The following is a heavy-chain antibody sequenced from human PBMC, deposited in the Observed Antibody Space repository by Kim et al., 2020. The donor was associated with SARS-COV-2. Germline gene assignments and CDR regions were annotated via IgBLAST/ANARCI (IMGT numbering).Heavy chain of an antibody. CDR1: GGSFSGYY. CDR2: INHSGST. Sequence: SETLSLTCAVYGGSFSGYYWSWIRQPPGKGLEWIGEINHSGSTNYNPSLKSRATISVDTSKNQFSLKLSSVTAADTAVYYCARLRGISSTFDYWGQGTLVTVSS. V-gene: IGHV4-34*01. CDR3: ARLRGISSTFDY. D-gene: IGHD6-13*01. J-gene: IGHJ4*02.